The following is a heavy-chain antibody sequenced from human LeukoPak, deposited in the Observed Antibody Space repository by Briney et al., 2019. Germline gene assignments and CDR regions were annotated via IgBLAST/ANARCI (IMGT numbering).Heavy chain of an antibody. V-gene: IGHV1-18*01. CDR3: ARSPSNYDNSGYSYYFDY. D-gene: IGHD3-22*01. J-gene: IGHJ4*02. CDR1: GYTFTSYG. CDR2: ISAFNGNT. Sequence: GASVKVSCKASGYTFTSYGISWVRQAPGQGLEWMGWISAFNGNTNYAKKLQGRVTMTTDTSTSTAYMELRSLRSDDTAVYYCARSPSNYDNSGYSYYFDYWGQGTLVTVSS.